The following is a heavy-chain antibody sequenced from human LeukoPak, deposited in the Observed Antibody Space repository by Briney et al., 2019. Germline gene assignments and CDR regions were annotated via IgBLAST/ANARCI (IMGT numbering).Heavy chain of an antibody. D-gene: IGHD2-15*01. V-gene: IGHV3-7*01. CDR3: AREGCSGGSCYHNWFDP. J-gene: IGHJ5*02. CDR2: INQDGSEK. CDR1: GFTFSTW. Sequence: PGGSLRLCCAASGFTFSTWMAWVRQAPGKGLEWVANINQDGSEKYYVDSVKGRFTISRDNAKNSLYLQMNSLRAEDTAVYYCAREGCSGGSCYHNWFDPWGQGTLVTVSS.